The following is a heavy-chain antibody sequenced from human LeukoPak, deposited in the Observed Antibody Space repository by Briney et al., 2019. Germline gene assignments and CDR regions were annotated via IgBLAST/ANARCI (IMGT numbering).Heavy chain of an antibody. Sequence: GGSLRLSCAASGFIFSDYGMRWVRQAPGKGLEWVAVIWYDGSNKFYADSVKGRFTISRDNSRNTLSLQMNSLSAEDTAVYYCVRERVLNHYYFDYWGQGTLVTVSS. CDR1: GFIFSDYG. CDR3: VRERVLNHYYFDY. D-gene: IGHD1-14*01. V-gene: IGHV3-33*01. CDR2: IWYDGSNK. J-gene: IGHJ4*02.